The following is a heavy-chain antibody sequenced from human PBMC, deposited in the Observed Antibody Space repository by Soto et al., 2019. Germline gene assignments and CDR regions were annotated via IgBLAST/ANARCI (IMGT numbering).Heavy chain of an antibody. CDR2: ISSNGGST. J-gene: IGHJ4*02. D-gene: IGHD3-16*01. CDR3: ARGGEGFDY. Sequence: GGSLRLSCAASGFTFSSYAMHWVRQAPGKGLEYASAISSNGGSTYYADSVKGRFTISRDNSKNTLYLQMGSLRAEDMAVYYCARGGEGFDYWDQGTLVTVSS. V-gene: IGHV3-64*02. CDR1: GFTFSSYA.